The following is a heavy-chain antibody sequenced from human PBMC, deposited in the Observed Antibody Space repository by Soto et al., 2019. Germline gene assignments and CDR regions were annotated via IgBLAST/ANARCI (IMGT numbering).Heavy chain of an antibody. J-gene: IGHJ4*02. CDR2: ISSSSGTI. D-gene: IGHD3-9*01. CDR3: AKGRGYDILTGPTKHLY. V-gene: IGHV3-48*01. CDR1: GFRFSDYS. Sequence: GGSLRLSCAASGFRFSDYSMNWVRQAPGRGLEWVSYISSSSGTIYYADSVEGRFTISRDNSKNTLYLQMNSLRAEDTAVYYCAKGRGYDILTGPTKHLYWGQGTLVTVSS.